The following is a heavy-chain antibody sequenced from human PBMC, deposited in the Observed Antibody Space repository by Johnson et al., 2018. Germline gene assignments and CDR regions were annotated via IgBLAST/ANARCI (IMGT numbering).Heavy chain of an antibody. V-gene: IGHV3-23*04. Sequence: LVQSGGGVVQPGRSLRLSCAASGFTFSSYAMSWVRQAPGKGLEWVSAISGSGGSTYYADSVKGRFTISRDNSKNTLYLQMNSLRAEETAVYYCANSGGTVTRSVYYYYGMDVWGQGTTVTVSS. D-gene: IGHD4-17*01. CDR2: ISGSGGST. CDR1: GFTFSSYA. CDR3: ANSGGTVTRSVYYYYGMDV. J-gene: IGHJ6*02.